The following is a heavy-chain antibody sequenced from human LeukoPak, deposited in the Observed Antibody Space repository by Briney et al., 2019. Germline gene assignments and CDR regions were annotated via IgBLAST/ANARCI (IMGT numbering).Heavy chain of an antibody. Sequence: SETLSLTCDVSGGSTSGYFWRWIRQPPGKGPEWIGEINHSGSTKYIPSLKSRLTISVDTSKNQFSLKLTSVTAADTAVYYCARVDGFGESPLDAFDVWGQGTMVTVSS. CDR1: GGSTSGYF. D-gene: IGHD3-10*01. CDR2: INHSGST. J-gene: IGHJ3*01. V-gene: IGHV4-34*01. CDR3: ARVDGFGESPLDAFDV.